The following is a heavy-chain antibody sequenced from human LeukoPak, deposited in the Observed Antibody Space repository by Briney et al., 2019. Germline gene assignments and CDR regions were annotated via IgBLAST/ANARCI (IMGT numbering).Heavy chain of an antibody. D-gene: IGHD3-10*01. CDR3: ACKSDQISGSSGYFDY. Sequence: SETLSLTCTVSGGSISSSSYYWGWIRQPPGKGLEWIGSIYYSGSTYYNPSLKSRVTISVDTSKNQFSLKLSSVTAADTAVYYCACKSDQISGSSGYFDYWGQGTLVTVSS. CDR2: IYYSGST. CDR1: GGSISSSSYY. V-gene: IGHV4-39*01. J-gene: IGHJ4*02.